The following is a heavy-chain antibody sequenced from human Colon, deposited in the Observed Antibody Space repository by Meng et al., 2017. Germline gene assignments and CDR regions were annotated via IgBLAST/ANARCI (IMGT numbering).Heavy chain of an antibody. J-gene: IGHJ4*02. V-gene: IGHV4-31*03. CDR1: GGSIKSGGYH. CDR2: MSDSGTT. D-gene: IGHD4-17*01. Sequence: QVHLHESGPGRVRPADALSLVCTVSGGSIKSGGYHWSWVRQHPGKGLEYIGFMSDSGTTDYNPSLRSRVSISEIGSSKNQFSLTLRSMTAADTATYFCARDTLYGTDYWGQGVLVTVSS. CDR3: ARDTLYGTDY.